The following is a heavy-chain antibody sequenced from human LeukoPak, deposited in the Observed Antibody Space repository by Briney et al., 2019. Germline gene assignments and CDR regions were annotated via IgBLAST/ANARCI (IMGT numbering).Heavy chain of an antibody. CDR2: THNSGST. Sequence: SETLSLTCTVSGGSISNSYWSWFRQSPGKGLEWIGYTHNSGSTNYHPSLKSRVTMSVDTPKNQFSLKLTSVTAADTAVYFCARGGWSLDSWGQGTLVTVSS. V-gene: IGHV4-59*01. CDR3: ARGGWSLDS. CDR1: GGSISNSY. D-gene: IGHD6-19*01. J-gene: IGHJ4*02.